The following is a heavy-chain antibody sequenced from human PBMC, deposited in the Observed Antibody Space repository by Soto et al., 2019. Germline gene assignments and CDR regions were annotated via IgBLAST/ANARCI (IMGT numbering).Heavy chain of an antibody. Sequence: EVQLVESGGGVVQPGGSLRLSCAACGFSVRDNYMDWVRQAPGKGLEWVGLTRNKPEGYTTEHAASVKGRFVISRDDSENSVYLQMNSLKIEDTAVYYCVREGFFTLDHWGQGILVTVSS. V-gene: IGHV3-72*01. CDR2: TRNKPEGYTT. CDR1: GFSVRDNY. CDR3: VREGFFTLDH. J-gene: IGHJ4*02.